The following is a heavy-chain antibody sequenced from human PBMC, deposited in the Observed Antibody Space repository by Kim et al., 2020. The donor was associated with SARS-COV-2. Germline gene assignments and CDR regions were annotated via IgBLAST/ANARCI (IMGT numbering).Heavy chain of an antibody. Sequence: LKRRVTISVDTSKNQFSRRLSSVTAADTAVYYCARQGRGSSSWYVGWFDPWGQGTLVTVSS. J-gene: IGHJ5*02. D-gene: IGHD6-13*01. CDR3: ARQGRGSSSWYVGWFDP. V-gene: IGHV4-39*01.